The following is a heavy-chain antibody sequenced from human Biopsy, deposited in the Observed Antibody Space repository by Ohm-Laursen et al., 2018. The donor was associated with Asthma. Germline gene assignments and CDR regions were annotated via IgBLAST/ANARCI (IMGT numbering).Heavy chain of an antibody. Sequence: SSVKVSCKASGGTFRTYAFNWVRQAPGQGLEWMGGIIPMYGVPKVAQKFQGRVTITADESTSTAYVEMSSLRSEDTAVYYCARVDAIMISGDFYFYSGFDLWGQGTAVRVSS. CDR1: GGTFRTYA. V-gene: IGHV1-69*01. D-gene: IGHD3-16*01. J-gene: IGHJ6*02. CDR2: IIPMYGVP. CDR3: ARVDAIMISGDFYFYSGFDL.